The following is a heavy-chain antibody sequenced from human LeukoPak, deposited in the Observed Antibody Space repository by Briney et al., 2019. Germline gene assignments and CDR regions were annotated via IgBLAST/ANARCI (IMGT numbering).Heavy chain of an antibody. CDR1: GFTFSSYA. J-gene: IGHJ6*02. D-gene: IGHD4-23*01. CDR3: AKLKTTVVTPQIYGMDV. V-gene: IGHV3-23*01. CDR2: ISGSGGST. Sequence: PGGSLRLSCAASGFTFSSYAMSWVRQAPGKGLEWVSAISGSGGSTYYADSVKGRFTISRDNSKNTLYLQMNSLRAEDTAVYYCAKLKTTVVTPQIYGMDVWGQGTTVTVSS.